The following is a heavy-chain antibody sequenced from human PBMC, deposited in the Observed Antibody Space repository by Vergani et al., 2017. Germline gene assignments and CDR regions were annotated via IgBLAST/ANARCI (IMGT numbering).Heavy chain of an antibody. J-gene: IGHJ6*02. CDR3: ARHRGNYDRGGMDV. V-gene: IGHV4-38-2*01. CDR1: AYSISSTDY. Sequence: QVQLQESGPGLVKPSETLSLTCAVSAYSISSTDYWGWIRQPPGKGLEWIGNIYHTGSAYYNPSLKSRVTISVDTSKNQFSLKLSSVTAADTAVYYCARHRGNYDRGGMDVWGQGTTVTVSS. D-gene: IGHD4-11*01. CDR2: IYHTGSA.